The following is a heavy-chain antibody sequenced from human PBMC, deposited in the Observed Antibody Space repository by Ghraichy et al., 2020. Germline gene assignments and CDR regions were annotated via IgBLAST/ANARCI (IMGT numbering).Heavy chain of an antibody. CDR3: ARAITSGYSSSWYGFASGWYFDL. J-gene: IGHJ2*01. Sequence: GGSLRLSCAASGFTFSSYWMSWVRQAPGKGLEWVANIKQDGSEKYYVDSVKGRFTISRDNAKNSLYLQMNSLRAEDTAVYYCARAITSGYSSSWYGFASGWYFDLWGRGTLVTVSS. CDR2: IKQDGSEK. D-gene: IGHD6-13*01. V-gene: IGHV3-7*01. CDR1: GFTFSSYW.